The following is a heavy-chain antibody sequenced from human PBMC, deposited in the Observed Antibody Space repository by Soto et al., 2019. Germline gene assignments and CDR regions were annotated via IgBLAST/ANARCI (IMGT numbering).Heavy chain of an antibody. CDR3: EGRDPGTSVDY. J-gene: IGHJ4*01. D-gene: IGHD1-7*01. Sequence: PSETLSLTCAVSGGSFTSNNWWTWVRQPPGQGLEWIGEIYRTGSTNYNPSLKSRVTISLDKSENQFSLKVTSLTAADTAVYYCEGRDPGTSVDYWGHGTLVTVSS. CDR2: IYRTGST. CDR1: GGSFTSNNW. V-gene: IGHV4-4*02.